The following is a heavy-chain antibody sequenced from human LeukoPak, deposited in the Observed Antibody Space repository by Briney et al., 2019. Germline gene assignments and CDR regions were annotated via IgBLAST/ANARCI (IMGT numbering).Heavy chain of an antibody. CDR2: ISSSGSTI. Sequence: GGSLRLSCAASGFTFSSYEMNWVRQAPGKGLEWVSYISSSGSTIYYADSVKGRFTISRDNAKNSLYLQMNSLRAEDTAVYYCARGYDSSGSSDGGHVDYWGQGTLVTVS. CDR3: ARGYDSSGSSDGGHVDY. CDR1: GFTFSSYE. J-gene: IGHJ4*02. V-gene: IGHV3-48*03. D-gene: IGHD3-22*01.